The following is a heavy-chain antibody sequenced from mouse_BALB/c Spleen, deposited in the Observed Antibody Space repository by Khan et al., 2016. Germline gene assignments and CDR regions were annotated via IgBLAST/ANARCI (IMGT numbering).Heavy chain of an antibody. J-gene: IGHJ2*01. V-gene: IGHV9-3-1*01. D-gene: IGHD1-1*02. CDR2: INTYTGEP. CDR3: VKGGGYLFDY. CDR1: GYTFTNYG. Sequence: QMQLVESGPGLMKPGETLKISCTASGYTFTNYGMNWVRQAPGKGLEWMGWINTYTGEPTYADDFKGRFACSLDTSASTAYLQINNLKHEDTATYSVVKGGGYLFDYWGQGTTLTVSS.